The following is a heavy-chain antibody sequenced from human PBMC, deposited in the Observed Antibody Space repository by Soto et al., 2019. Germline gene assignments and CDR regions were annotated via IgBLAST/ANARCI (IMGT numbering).Heavy chain of an antibody. Sequence: GGALRLSCSASGFTFSRYAMSWVRPAPGKGLEWVSAISGSGGSTYYADSVKGRFTISRDNSKNTLYLQMNSLRAEDTAVYYCAKTGTPTPFGSYYMDVWGKGTTVTVS. CDR3: AKTGTPTPFGSYYMDV. V-gene: IGHV3-23*01. D-gene: IGHD1-1*01. J-gene: IGHJ6*03. CDR2: ISGSGGST. CDR1: GFTFSRYA.